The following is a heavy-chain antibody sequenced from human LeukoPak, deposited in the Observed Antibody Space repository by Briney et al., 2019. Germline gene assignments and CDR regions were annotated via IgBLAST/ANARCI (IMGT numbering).Heavy chain of an antibody. V-gene: IGHV3-23*01. CDR2: ISGSGIST. Sequence: PGGSLRLSCAASGFTFSNYVMTWVRQAPGKGLEWVSGISGSGISTYYADSVKGRFTISRDNSRNTLFVQMNSLRAEDTAVYYCAKTMEYNSSPIDYWGQGTLVTVSS. J-gene: IGHJ4*02. D-gene: IGHD6-6*01. CDR3: AKTMEYNSSPIDY. CDR1: GFTFSNYV.